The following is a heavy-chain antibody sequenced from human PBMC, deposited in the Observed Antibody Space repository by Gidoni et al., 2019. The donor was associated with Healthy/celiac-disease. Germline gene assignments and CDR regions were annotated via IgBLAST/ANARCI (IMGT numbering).Heavy chain of an antibody. Sequence: QVQLQQWGAGLLKPSETLSLTCAVYVGSFSGYYCSWIRPPPGKGLEWIGEMHHSGRTNYNPSLKSRFTISVDTSKNQFSLKLSSVTAADTAVYYCAREYGSVSYYPAGPHYYYYGMDVWGQGTTVTVSS. CDR2: MHHSGRT. CDR3: AREYGSVSYYPAGPHYYYYGMDV. J-gene: IGHJ6*02. V-gene: IGHV4-34*01. D-gene: IGHD3-10*01. CDR1: VGSFSGYY.